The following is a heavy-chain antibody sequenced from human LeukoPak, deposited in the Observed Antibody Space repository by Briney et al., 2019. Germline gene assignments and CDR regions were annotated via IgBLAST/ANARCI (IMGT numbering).Heavy chain of an antibody. Sequence: GGSLRLSCAASGFTFSSYAMHWVRQAPGKGLEWVAVISYDGSNKYYADSVKGRFTISRDNSKNTLYLQMNSLRAEDTAVYYCARDSSSPYYYYMDVWGKGTTVTVSS. CDR3: ARDSSSPYYYYMDV. V-gene: IGHV3-30-3*01. CDR1: GFTFSSYA. CDR2: ISYDGSNK. D-gene: IGHD6-6*01. J-gene: IGHJ6*03.